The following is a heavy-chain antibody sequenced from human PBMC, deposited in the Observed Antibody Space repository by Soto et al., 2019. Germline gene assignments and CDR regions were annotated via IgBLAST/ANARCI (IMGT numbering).Heavy chain of an antibody. CDR2: ISSSSSTI. Sequence: EAQLVESGGGLVQPGGSLRLFCAASGFTFSSYSMNWVRQAPGKGLEWMSYISSSSSTIYYADSVQGRFTISRDNAKNSLYLQMNSLRDEDTAVYYCARDSPPRWHFDYWDQGTLVTVSS. D-gene: IGHD6-13*01. V-gene: IGHV3-48*02. CDR1: GFTFSSYS. J-gene: IGHJ4*02. CDR3: ARDSPPRWHFDY.